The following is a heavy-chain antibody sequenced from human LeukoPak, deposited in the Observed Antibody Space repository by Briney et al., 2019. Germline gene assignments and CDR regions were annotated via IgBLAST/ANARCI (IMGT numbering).Heavy chain of an antibody. CDR2: INSDGSGT. D-gene: IGHD1-26*01. V-gene: IGHV3-74*01. Sequence: GGSLRLSCAASRFTFSSYWMHWVRQAPGKGLVWVSRINSDGSGTSYADSVKGRFTISRDNAKNTLYLQMNSLRAEDTAVYYCARDSAQSSGNPDYWGQGTLVTVSS. CDR1: RFTFSSYW. J-gene: IGHJ4*02. CDR3: ARDSAQSSGNPDY.